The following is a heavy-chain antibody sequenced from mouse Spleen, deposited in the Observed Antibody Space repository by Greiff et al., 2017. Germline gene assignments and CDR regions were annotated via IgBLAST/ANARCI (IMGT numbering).Heavy chain of an antibody. CDR2: IYPATGNS. D-gene: IGHD2-3*01. V-gene: IGHV14-3*01. J-gene: IGHJ1*03. CDR1: GFNIKNTY. Sequence: VQLQQSVAELVRPGASVKLSCTASGFNIKNTYMHWVKQRPEQGLDWIGKIYPATGNSKFGPKFQGKATITADTSSNTAYLQLSSLTSEDTAIYYCAREGGYSNWYFDVWGTGTPVTVSS. CDR3: AREGGYSNWYFDV.